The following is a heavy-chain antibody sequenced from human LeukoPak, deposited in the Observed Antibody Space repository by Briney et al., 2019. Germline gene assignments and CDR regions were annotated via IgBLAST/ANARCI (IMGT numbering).Heavy chain of an antibody. CDR1: GFTFSSYG. J-gene: IGHJ3*02. CDR3: ARESLRDAFDI. Sequence: GGSLRLSCAASGFTFSSYGMTWVRQPPGKGLKWVSYISSSSSTIYYADSVKGRFTISRDNAKNSLYLQMNSLRAEDTAVYYCARESLRDAFDIWGQGTMVTVSS. V-gene: IGHV3-48*01. CDR2: ISSSSSTI.